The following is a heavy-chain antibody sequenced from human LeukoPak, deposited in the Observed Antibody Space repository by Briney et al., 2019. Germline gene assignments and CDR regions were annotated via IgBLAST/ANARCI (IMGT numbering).Heavy chain of an antibody. J-gene: IGHJ4*02. CDR1: GLVFNDAW. V-gene: IGHV3-15*01. D-gene: IGHD4-17*01. CDR3: TWMATVRTVDF. CDR2: ITSGGAT. Sequence: GGSLRLSCIVSGLVFNDAWMSWVRQAPGKGLEWVGRITSGGATDYAAPVKGRFIISRDNSKGTFYLQMNSLKTEDTAMYYCTWMATVRTVDFWGQGTLVIVSS.